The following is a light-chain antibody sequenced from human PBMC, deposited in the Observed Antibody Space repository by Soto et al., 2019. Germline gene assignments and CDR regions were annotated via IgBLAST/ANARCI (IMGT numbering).Light chain of an antibody. CDR2: DVT. CDR1: SSDVGGYNY. J-gene: IGLJ2*01. V-gene: IGLV2-11*01. Sequence: QSALTQPRSVSGSPGQSVTISCAGTSSDVGGYNYVSWYQQHPGKAPNLMIYDVTKRPSGVPDRFSGSKSDNTASLTISGLQTEDEADYYCCSYAGNYHVVFGGGTKLTVL. CDR3: CSYAGNYHVV.